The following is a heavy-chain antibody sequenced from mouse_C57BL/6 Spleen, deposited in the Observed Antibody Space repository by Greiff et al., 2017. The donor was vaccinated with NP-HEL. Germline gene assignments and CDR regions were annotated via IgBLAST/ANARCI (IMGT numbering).Heavy chain of an antibody. J-gene: IGHJ1*03. CDR3: ARSRDYPYFDV. Sequence: QVQLKESGAELVKPGASVKTSCKASGYAFSSYWMNWVKQRPGKGLEWIGQIYPGDGDTNYNGKFKGKATLTADKSSSTAYMQLSSLTSEDSAVYFCARSRDYPYFDVWGTGTTVTVSS. V-gene: IGHV1-80*01. CDR2: IYPGDGDT. D-gene: IGHD2-4*01. CDR1: GYAFSSYW.